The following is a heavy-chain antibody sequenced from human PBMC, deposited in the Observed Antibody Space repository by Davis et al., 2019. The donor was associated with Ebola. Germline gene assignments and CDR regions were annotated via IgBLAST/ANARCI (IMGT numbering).Heavy chain of an antibody. J-gene: IGHJ6*02. CDR2: FSSSSSYL. CDR3: ARDTYYYGMDV. V-gene: IGHV3-21*01. CDR1: GFTFSSYS. Sequence: GESLKISCAASGFTFSSYSMNWVRQAPGKGLEWVSSFSSSSSYLYYADSVKGRFTISRDNAKNSLYLQMNSLRAEDTAVYYCARDTYYYGMDVWGQGTTVTVSS.